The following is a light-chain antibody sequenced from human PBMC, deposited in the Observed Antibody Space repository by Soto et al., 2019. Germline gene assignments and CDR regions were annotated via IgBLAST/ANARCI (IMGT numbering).Light chain of an antibody. V-gene: IGLV2-14*01. Sequence: QSALTQPASVSGSPGQSITITCTGTSSDVGGYNFVSWYQQHPGKAPKLMIYEVSHRPSGVSNRFSGAKSATTASLTIAGLQADYEGDYNCSSYTSGSTTVFGTGTKLTVL. CDR3: SSYTSGSTTV. J-gene: IGLJ1*01. CDR1: SSDVGGYNF. CDR2: EVS.